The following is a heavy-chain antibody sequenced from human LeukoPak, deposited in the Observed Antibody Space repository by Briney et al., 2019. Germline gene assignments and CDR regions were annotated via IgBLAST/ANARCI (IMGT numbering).Heavy chain of an antibody. J-gene: IGHJ4*02. CDR2: IYVGGNA. CDR1: GFTVSSNS. D-gene: IGHD2/OR15-2a*01. Sequence: GGSLRLSCTVSGFTVSSNSMSWVRQAPGKGLEWVSLIYVGGNAYYSDSVKGRFTISRDNSKNTVYLQMNSLRAEDTAVYYCARAPKNAHFDYWGQGTLVTVSS. CDR3: ARAPKNAHFDY. V-gene: IGHV3-66*01.